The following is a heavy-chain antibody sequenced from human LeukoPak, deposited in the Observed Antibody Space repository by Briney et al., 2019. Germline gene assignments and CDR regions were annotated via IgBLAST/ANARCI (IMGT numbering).Heavy chain of an antibody. J-gene: IGHJ4*02. V-gene: IGHV4-30-4*08. Sequence: PSQTLSLTCTVSGGSISSGDYYWSWIRQHPGKGLEWIGYIYYSGSTYYNPSLKSRVTISLDTSKNQFSLKLSSVTAADTAVYYCAGHHPRNTVDFWGQGTLVTVSS. CDR3: AGHHPRNTVDF. CDR1: GGSISSGDYY. D-gene: IGHD2/OR15-2a*01. CDR2: IYYSGST.